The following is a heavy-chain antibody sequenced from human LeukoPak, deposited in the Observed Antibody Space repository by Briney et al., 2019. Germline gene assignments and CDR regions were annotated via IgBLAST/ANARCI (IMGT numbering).Heavy chain of an antibody. CDR3: ARDMRHYRYYESDEYYFNFEY. Sequence: ASVRVSCKASGYIFTSYGLSWVRQAPGQGLEWKGWISANNVHTHYAQKFQGRLTITRDMSTRTVDMELRSLRSDDTAVYYCARDMRHYRYYESDEYYFNFEYWGQGTLVTVSS. J-gene: IGHJ4*02. D-gene: IGHD3-22*01. CDR1: GYIFTSYG. CDR2: ISANNVHT. V-gene: IGHV1-18*01.